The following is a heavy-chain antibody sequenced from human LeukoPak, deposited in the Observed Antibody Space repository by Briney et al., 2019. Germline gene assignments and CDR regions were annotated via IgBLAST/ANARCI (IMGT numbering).Heavy chain of an antibody. CDR2: IYSSGNT. J-gene: IGHJ3*02. CDR3: ARVALITIHENDAFDI. CDR1: GVSIISNRHY. V-gene: IGHV4-61*09. Sequence: PSETLSLTCTVSGVSIISNRHYWSWIRQPAGKGLEWIGHIYSSGNTKYNPSLKSRLTMSIDSSKNQFSLILTSVTAADTAVYYCARVALITIHENDAFDIWGQGTVVTVSS. D-gene: IGHD3-3*01.